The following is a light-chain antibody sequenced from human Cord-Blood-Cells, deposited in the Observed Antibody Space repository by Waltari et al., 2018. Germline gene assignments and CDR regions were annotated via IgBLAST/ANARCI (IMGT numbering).Light chain of an antibody. CDR2: GAS. CDR3: QQYGSSPHT. Sequence: ETVLTQSPGTLSLSPGERATLSYRASQSVSSSYLAWYQQKPGQAPRLLIYGASSRATGIPDRFSGSGSGTDFTLTISRLEPEDFAVYYCQQYGSSPHTFGQGTKLEIK. V-gene: IGKV3-20*01. CDR1: QSVSSSY. J-gene: IGKJ2*01.